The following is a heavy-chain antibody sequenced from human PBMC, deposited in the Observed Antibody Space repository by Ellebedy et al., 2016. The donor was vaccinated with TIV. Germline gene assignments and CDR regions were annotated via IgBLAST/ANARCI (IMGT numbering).Heavy chain of an antibody. CDR3: AADSVVGPSASWYFDL. D-gene: IGHD2-15*01. CDR2: IVVGSGNT. V-gene: IGHV1-58*01. Sequence: AASGKVSCKASGFTFTKSAVQWVRQARGQRLEWIGWIVVGSGNTHYAQKFQERVTITRDMSTSTAYMELSSLRSEDTAVYYCAADSVVGPSASWYFDLWGRGTLVTVSS. CDR1: GFTFTKSA. J-gene: IGHJ2*01.